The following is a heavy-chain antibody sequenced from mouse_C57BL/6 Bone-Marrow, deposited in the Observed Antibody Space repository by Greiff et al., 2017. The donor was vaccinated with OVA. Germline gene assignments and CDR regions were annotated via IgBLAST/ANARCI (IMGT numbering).Heavy chain of an antibody. J-gene: IGHJ2*01. CDR1: GFTFSDYG. Sequence: EVKVEESGGGLVKPGGSLKLSCAASGFTFSDYGMHWVRQAPEKGLEWVAYISSGSSTIYYADTVKGRFTISRDNAKNTLFLQMTSLRSEDTAMYYCAGLSFDYWGQGTTLTVSS. CDR3: AGLSFDY. V-gene: IGHV5-17*01. CDR2: ISSGSSTI.